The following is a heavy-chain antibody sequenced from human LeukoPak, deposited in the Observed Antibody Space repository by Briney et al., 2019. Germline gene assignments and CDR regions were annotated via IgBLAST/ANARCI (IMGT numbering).Heavy chain of an antibody. CDR1: GFTVSSNY. Sequence: GGSLRLSCAASGFTVSSNYMSWVRQAPGKGLEWVSVIYSGGSTYYADSVKGRFTISRRNSKNTLYLQMNSLRAEDTAVYYCAAPRAYCSSTSCPYYYGMDVWGQGTTVTVSS. CDR3: AAPRAYCSSTSCPYYYGMDV. D-gene: IGHD2-2*01. V-gene: IGHV3-53*04. J-gene: IGHJ6*02. CDR2: IYSGGST.